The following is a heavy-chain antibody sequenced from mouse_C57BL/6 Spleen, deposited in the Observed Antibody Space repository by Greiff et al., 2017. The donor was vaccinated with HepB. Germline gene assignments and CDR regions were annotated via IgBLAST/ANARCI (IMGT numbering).Heavy chain of an antibody. J-gene: IGHJ1*03. V-gene: IGHV1-22*01. CDR2: INPNNGGT. CDR1: GYTFTDYN. Sequence: VHVKQSGPELVKPGASVKMSCKASGYTFTDYNMHWVKQSHGKSLEWIGYINPNNGGTSYNQKFKGKATLTVNKSSSTAYMELRSLTSEDSAVYYCAREGAHWYFDVWGTGTTVTVSS. CDR3: AREGAHWYFDV.